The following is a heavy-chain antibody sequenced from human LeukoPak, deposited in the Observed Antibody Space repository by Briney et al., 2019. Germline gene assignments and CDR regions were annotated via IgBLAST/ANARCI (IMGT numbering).Heavy chain of an antibody. CDR2: INAGNGNT. V-gene: IGHV1-3*01. Sequence: ASVKVSCKASGYTLTSYAMHWVRQAPGQRLEWMGWINAGNGNTKYSQKFQGRVTITRDTSASTAYMELSSLRSEDTAVYYCARYYYDSSGYLEDAFDIWGQGTMVTVSS. CDR3: ARYYYDSSGYLEDAFDI. CDR1: GYTLTSYA. J-gene: IGHJ3*02. D-gene: IGHD3-22*01.